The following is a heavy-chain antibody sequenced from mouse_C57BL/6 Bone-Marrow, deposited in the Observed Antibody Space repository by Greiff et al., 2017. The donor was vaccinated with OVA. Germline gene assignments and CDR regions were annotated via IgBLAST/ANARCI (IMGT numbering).Heavy chain of an antibody. D-gene: IGHD1-1*01. CDR1: GFTFSSYA. CDR2: ISDGGSYT. V-gene: IGHV5-4*01. J-gene: IGHJ4*01. Sequence: EVQLVESGGGLVKPGGSLKLSCAASGFTFSSYAMSWVRQTPEKRLEWVATISDGGSYTYYPDNVKGRFTISRDNAKNNLYLQMSHLKSEDTAMYYWASHDYGSSYYYAMDYWGQGTSVTVSS. CDR3: ASHDYGSSYYYAMDY.